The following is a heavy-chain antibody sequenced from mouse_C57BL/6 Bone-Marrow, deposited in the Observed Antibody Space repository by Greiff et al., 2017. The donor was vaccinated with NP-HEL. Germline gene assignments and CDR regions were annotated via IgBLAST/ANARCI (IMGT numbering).Heavy chain of an antibody. CDR2: IDPENGDT. Sequence: EVQLQQSGAELVRPGASVKLSCTASGFNIKDDYMHWVKQRPEQGLEWIGWIDPENGDTEYASKFQGKATITADTSSNTAYLQLSSLKSEDTAVYYCNTYPGEFAYWGQGTGGTVTA. V-gene: IGHV14-4*01. CDR3: NTYPGEFAY. CDR1: GFNIKDDY. J-gene: IGHJ3*01.